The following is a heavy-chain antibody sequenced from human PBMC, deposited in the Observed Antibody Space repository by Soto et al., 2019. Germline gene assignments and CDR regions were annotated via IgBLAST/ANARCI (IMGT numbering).Heavy chain of an antibody. V-gene: IGHV3-23*01. Sequence: PGGSLRLSCAASGFTFSSYAMSWVRQAPGKGLEWVSAISGSGGSTYYADSVKGRFTISRDNSKNTLYLQMNSLRAEDTAVYYCANSALRFLEWSYLPLGDYWGQGTLVTVSS. CDR1: GFTFSSYA. CDR2: ISGSGGST. D-gene: IGHD3-3*01. CDR3: ANSALRFLEWSYLPLGDY. J-gene: IGHJ4*02.